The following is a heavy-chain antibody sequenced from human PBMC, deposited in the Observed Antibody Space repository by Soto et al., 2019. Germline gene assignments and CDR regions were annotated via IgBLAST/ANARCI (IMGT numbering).Heavy chain of an antibody. CDR1: GFNFSRSW. CDR2: MKEDGSEK. Sequence: GGSLRLSCEASGFNFSRSWIICVRQAPGKGLEWVANMKEDGSEKYYADSVRGRFTISRDNAKNSVHLQMNSLRVEDTAVYYCARGFYTDYWGQGALVTVSS. V-gene: IGHV3-7*01. D-gene: IGHD3-3*01. J-gene: IGHJ4*02. CDR3: ARGFYTDY.